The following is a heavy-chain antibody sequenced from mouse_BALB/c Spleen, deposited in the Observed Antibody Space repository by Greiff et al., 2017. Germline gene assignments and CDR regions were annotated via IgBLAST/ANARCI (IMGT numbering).Heavy chain of an antibody. J-gene: IGHJ2*01. CDR1: GFTFSSYT. CDR3: TRGGDGYPPFDY. D-gene: IGHD2-3*01. Sequence: KVVESGGGLVKPGGSLKLSCAASGFTFSSYTMSWVRQTPEKRLEWVATISSGGSYTYYPDSVKGRFPISRDNAKNTLYLQMSSLKSEDTAMYYCTRGGDGYPPFDYWGQGTTLTVSS. V-gene: IGHV5-6-4*01. CDR2: ISSGGSYT.